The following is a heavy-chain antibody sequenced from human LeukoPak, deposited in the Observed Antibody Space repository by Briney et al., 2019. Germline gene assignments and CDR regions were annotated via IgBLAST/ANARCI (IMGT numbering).Heavy chain of an antibody. V-gene: IGHV3-64D*06. CDR1: GFTFSSYA. CDR3: VKGRVSGSGSYYNAPFDY. Sequence: GGSLRLSCAASGFTFSSYAMHWVRQAPGKGLEYVSAISSSGDSTYNADPVKGRFTISRDNSKDALYLQMSSLRAGDTAVYFCVKGRVSGSGSYYNAPFDYWGQGTLVTVSS. CDR2: ISSSGDST. J-gene: IGHJ4*02. D-gene: IGHD3-10*01.